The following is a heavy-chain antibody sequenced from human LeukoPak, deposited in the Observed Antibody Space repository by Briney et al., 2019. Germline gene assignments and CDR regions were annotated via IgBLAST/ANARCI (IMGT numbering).Heavy chain of an antibody. V-gene: IGHV3-74*01. D-gene: IGHD1-1*01. J-gene: IGHJ3*02. CDR2: ISSEGTNT. Sequence: WVSRISSEGTNTYHAASVEGRFTISRDDARNTLYLQMHSLRVEDTAVYYRARGGLEPFDIWGQGTMVTVSS. CDR3: ARGGLEPFDI.